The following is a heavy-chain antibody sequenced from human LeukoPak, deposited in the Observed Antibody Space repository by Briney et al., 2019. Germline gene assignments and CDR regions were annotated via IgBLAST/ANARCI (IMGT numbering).Heavy chain of an antibody. V-gene: IGHV4-39*01. J-gene: IGHJ5*02. CDR3: ARHDRSEDWFDP. CDR2: IYYSGST. CDR1: GGSISSYY. Sequence: SETLSLTCTVSGGSISSYYWGWIRQPPGKGLEWIGSIYYSGSTYYNPSLKSRVTISVDTSKNQFSLKLSSVTAADTAVYYCARHDRSEDWFDPWGQGTLVTVSS.